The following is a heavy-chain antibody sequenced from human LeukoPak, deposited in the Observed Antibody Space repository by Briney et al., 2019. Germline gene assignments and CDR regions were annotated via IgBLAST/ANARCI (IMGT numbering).Heavy chain of an antibody. V-gene: IGHV1-8*01. CDR1: GYTFTSYA. J-gene: IGHJ4*02. D-gene: IGHD2-2*01. CDR2: MNPNSGNT. Sequence: ASVKVSCKASGYTFTSYAINWVRQATVQGVEWMGWMNPNSGNTGYAQKFQGRVTMTRNTSISTAYMELSSLRSEDTAVYYCARVGIDCSSTSCYEDFDYWGQGTLVTVSS. CDR3: ARVGIDCSSTSCYEDFDY.